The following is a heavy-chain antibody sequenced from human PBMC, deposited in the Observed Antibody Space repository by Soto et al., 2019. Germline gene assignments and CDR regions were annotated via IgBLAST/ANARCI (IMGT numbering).Heavy chain of an antibody. CDR1: GNTFTNYY. V-gene: IGHV1-46*01. J-gene: IGHJ4*02. CDR2: INPSGGHT. D-gene: IGHD2-21*02. CDR3: ARGGHVVVVTAAFDS. Sequence: QVQLMQSGAEVKKPGASVKVSCKASGNTFTNYYIHWVRQAPGQGLEWMGTINPSGGHTTYAQKFLGRGTMTRDTSTSTLYMELTSLRSEDTAVYYCARGGHVVVVTAAFDSWGQGTLVTVSS.